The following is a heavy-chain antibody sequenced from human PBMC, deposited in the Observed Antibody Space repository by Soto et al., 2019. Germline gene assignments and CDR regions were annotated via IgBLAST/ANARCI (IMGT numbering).Heavy chain of an antibody. CDR3: ARVLGGYSSSHPFDY. D-gene: IGHD6-6*01. CDR2: ISSTGNTK. Sequence: PWWSLRLSCSVSVFTSSSYAMSWFRQAPGKGLEWVSYISSTGNTKYYADSVKGRFTISRDNVKNSLYLQMNSLRDEDTAVYYCARVLGGYSSSHPFDYWGQGTLVTVSS. CDR1: VFTSSSYA. V-gene: IGHV3-48*02. J-gene: IGHJ4*02.